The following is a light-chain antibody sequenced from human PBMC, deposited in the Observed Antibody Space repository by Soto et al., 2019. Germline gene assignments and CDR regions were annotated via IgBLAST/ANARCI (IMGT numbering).Light chain of an antibody. CDR1: QSVSSN. Sequence: IVMTQFPATLAVSPGERAILSCRASQSVSSNLAWYQQKPGQAPRLLIYDASTRAAGVPARFSGSGSGTDLNLVITSLQSEDFAVYFCQQYKNWLALTFGGGTKVEI. CDR2: DAS. CDR3: QQYKNWLALT. J-gene: IGKJ4*01. V-gene: IGKV3-15*01.